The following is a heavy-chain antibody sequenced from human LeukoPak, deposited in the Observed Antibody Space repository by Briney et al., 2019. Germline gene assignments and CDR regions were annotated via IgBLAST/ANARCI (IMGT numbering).Heavy chain of an antibody. J-gene: IGHJ3*02. CDR3: ARDSFQPVEAFDI. D-gene: IGHD5-24*01. CDR2: ISYDGSNK. V-gene: IGHV3-30*04. CDR1: GFTFSSYA. Sequence: GGSLRLSCAASGFTFSSYAMHWVRQAPGKGLEWVAVISYDGSNKYYADSVKGRFTISRDNSKNTLYLQMNSLRAEDTAVYYCARDSFQPVEAFDIWGQGTMVTVSS.